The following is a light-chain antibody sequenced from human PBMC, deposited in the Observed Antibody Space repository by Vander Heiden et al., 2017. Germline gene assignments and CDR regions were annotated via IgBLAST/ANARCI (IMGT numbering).Light chain of an antibody. J-gene: IGKJ1*01. CDR2: GAS. V-gene: IGKV3-20*01. Sequence: IVLTQSPGPLSLSPGERAPLSCRASQSISSNYLAWYQQKPGQSPRLLIYGASSRATGIPDRFSGSGSGTDFTLTISRLEPEDFAVYYCQQYGRSPKTLGQGTKVEIK. CDR1: QSISSNY. CDR3: QQYGRSPKT.